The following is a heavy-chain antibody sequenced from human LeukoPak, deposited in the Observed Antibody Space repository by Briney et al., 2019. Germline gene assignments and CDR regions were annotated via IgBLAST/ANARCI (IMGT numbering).Heavy chain of an antibody. V-gene: IGHV3-21*01. CDR2: ISSSSSYI. J-gene: IGHJ4*02. Sequence: GGSLRLSCAASGFTFSSYSMNWVRQAPGKGLEWVSSISSSSSYIYYADSVKGRFTISRDNAKNSLYLQMNSLRAEDTAVYYCARSYGSGSYSTYYFDYWGQGTLVTVSS. CDR1: GFTFSSYS. CDR3: ARSYGSGSYSTYYFDY. D-gene: IGHD3-10*01.